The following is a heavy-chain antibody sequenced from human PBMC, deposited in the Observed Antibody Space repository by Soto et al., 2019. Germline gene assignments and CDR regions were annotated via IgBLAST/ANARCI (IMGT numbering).Heavy chain of an antibody. Sequence: QVQLQESGPGLVKPSQTLSLTCTVSGGSISSGGYYWSWIRQHPGKGLEWTGYIYYSGSTYYNPSLKSRVTIPVDTSKNQFCLKLRSVTAADTVVYYCAISGGYADWFDPWGQGTLVTVSS. CDR3: AISGGYADWFDP. D-gene: IGHD3-22*01. V-gene: IGHV4-31*03. CDR2: IYYSGST. CDR1: GGSISSGGYY. J-gene: IGHJ5*02.